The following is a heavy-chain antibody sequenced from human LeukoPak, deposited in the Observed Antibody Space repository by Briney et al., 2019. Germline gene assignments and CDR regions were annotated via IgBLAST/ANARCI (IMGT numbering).Heavy chain of an antibody. D-gene: IGHD2-2*01. CDR2: ISGSGTNT. CDR3: VKHSAPVLAAARFDY. Sequence: GGSLRLSCAASGFTFSSYAMSWVRQAPGKGLEWVSIISGSGTNTYYADSVKGRFTISRDNSKNTLYLQMNSLRAEDTALYYCVKHSAPVLAAARFDYWGQGNLVTVSS. J-gene: IGHJ4*02. V-gene: IGHV3-23*01. CDR1: GFTFSSYA.